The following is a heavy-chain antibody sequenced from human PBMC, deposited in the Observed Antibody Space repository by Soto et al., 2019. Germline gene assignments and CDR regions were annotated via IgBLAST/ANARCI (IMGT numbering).Heavy chain of an antibody. Sequence: GGSLRLSCAASGFPFSSDALSWVRQAPGKGLEWVSAISGSGGSTYYADSVKGRFTISRDNSKNTLYRQMNSLRAEDTAVYYCAKDRWTSKLFDYGGQGTLVTVSS. J-gene: IGHJ4*02. CDR3: AKDRWTSKLFDY. V-gene: IGHV3-23*01. D-gene: IGHD1-26*01. CDR2: ISGSGGST. CDR1: GFPFSSDA.